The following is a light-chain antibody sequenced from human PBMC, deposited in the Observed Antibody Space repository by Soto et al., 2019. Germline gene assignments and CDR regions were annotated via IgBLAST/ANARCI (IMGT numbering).Light chain of an antibody. J-gene: IGKJ2*01. CDR3: QQLSSYPRT. V-gene: IGKV1-9*01. Sequence: IPLTQSPSSLSASVGDRVTITCRASQGISSYLAWYQQKPGKGPKLLIYSASTLQSGVPSRFSGSGSGTDFTLTVSSLQPEDFVTYYCQQLSSYPRTFGQGTKLEIK. CDR1: QGISSY. CDR2: SAS.